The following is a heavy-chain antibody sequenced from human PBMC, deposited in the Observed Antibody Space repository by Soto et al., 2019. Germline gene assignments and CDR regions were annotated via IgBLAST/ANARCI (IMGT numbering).Heavy chain of an antibody. Sequence: QVQLLQSGAELRQPASSVKVSCKTSGGTFSSYAISWVRQAPGQGLEWMGGIVPIVDTSTYAQKFQGRVTITADESTSTVYMELSSLRSDDTAVYYCVRVVAIPGYPDNWGQGNLVTVSS. V-gene: IGHV1-69*12. CDR1: GGTFSSYA. CDR3: VRVVAIPGYPDN. J-gene: IGHJ4*02. CDR2: IVPIVDTS. D-gene: IGHD5-12*01.